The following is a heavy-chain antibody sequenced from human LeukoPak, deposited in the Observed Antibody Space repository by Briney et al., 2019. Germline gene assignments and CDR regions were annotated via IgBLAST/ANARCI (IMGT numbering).Heavy chain of an antibody. CDR1: GYTFTSYA. J-gene: IGHJ4*02. V-gene: IGHV1-2*02. Sequence: ASVKASCKASGYTFTSYAMHWVRQAPGQGLEWMGWITPSGSTNYPQKFQGRVAITRDTSITTAYMDLSRLTSDDTAVYYCARDRYGDGFAHFDYWGQGALVTVSS. CDR2: ITPSGST. CDR3: ARDRYGDGFAHFDY. D-gene: IGHD5-24*01.